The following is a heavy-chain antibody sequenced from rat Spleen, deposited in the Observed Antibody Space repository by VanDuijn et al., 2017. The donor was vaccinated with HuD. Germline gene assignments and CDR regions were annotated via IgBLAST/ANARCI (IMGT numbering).Heavy chain of an antibody. CDR2: ITSGGSNT. V-gene: IGHV5-25*01. J-gene: IGHJ3*01. D-gene: IGHD1-1*01. Sequence: EVQLVESGGGLVQPGRSLKLSCAASGFTFSSFAMAWVRQAPKKGLEWVATITSGGSNTYYPDSVKGRFTISRDNAKSTLYLQMDSLRSEDTATYYCASRRGPWFAYWGQGTLVTVSS. CDR1: GFTFSSFA. CDR3: ASRRGPWFAY.